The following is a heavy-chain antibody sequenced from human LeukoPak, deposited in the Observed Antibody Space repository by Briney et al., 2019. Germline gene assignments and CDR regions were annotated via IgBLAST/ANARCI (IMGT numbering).Heavy chain of an antibody. Sequence: ASAKVSCKASGYTFTGYYMHWVRQTPGQGLEWMGWINPNSGGTNFAQKFQGRVTMTRDTSISTAYMELSRLRSDDTAVYYCATRSPGVYCSSTSCYHAFDIWGQGTMVTVSS. V-gene: IGHV1-2*02. CDR1: GYTFTGYY. CDR3: ATRSPGVYCSSTSCYHAFDI. J-gene: IGHJ3*02. CDR2: INPNSGGT. D-gene: IGHD2-2*01.